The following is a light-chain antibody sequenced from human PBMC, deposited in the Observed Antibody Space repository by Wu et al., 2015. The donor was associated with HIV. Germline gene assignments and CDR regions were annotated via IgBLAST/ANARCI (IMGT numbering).Light chain of an antibody. CDR2: DAS. V-gene: IGKV3-20*01. CDR3: QQYSSSPIT. Sequence: EIVLTQSPGTLSLSPGERATLSCRASQSVSISYLAWYQQKPGQAPRLLIYDASNRATGIPARFSGSGSGTDFTLTISSLEPEDFAIYFCQQYSSSPITFGPGTRLEIK. J-gene: IGKJ5*01. CDR1: QSVSISY.